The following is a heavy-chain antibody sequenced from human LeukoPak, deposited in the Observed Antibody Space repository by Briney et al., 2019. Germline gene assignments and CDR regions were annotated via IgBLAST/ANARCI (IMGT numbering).Heavy chain of an antibody. Sequence: PSETLSLTCTVSGGSISSYYWGWIRQPPGKGLEWIGEINHSGSTNYNPSLKSRVTISLDTSKSQFSLKVRYVTAADTAVYYCARGLNDSWTGENYWGQGTLVTVSS. CDR1: GGSISSYY. V-gene: IGHV4-34*01. CDR3: ARGLNDSWTGENY. J-gene: IGHJ4*02. D-gene: IGHD3-3*01. CDR2: INHSGST.